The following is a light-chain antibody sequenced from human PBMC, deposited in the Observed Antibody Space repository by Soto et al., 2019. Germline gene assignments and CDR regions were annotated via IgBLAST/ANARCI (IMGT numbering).Light chain of an antibody. J-gene: IGLJ2*01. CDR2: YDS. CDR3: QVWDSSSDHRGV. V-gene: IGLV3-21*04. CDR1: NIETKS. Sequence: SYELTQPPSVSVAPGKTARITCGGNNIETKSVHWYQQKPGQAHVLVIYYDSDRPSGIPERFSGSNSGNTATLTISRVEAGDEADYYCQVWDSSSDHRGVFGGGTKLTVL.